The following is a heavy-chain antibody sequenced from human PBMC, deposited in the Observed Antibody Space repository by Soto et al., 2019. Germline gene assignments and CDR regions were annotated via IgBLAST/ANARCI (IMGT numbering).Heavy chain of an antibody. J-gene: IGHJ6*02. V-gene: IGHV3-33*08. CDR2: IWYDGSNK. CDR3: ARADCTGAQCFSWTFNYGVDV. Sequence: QVQLVESGGGVVQPGGSLRLSCTTSGFTFNPYGMHWVRQAPGKGLEGVAIIWYDGSNKYYADSVKGRLTISRDNSKKALYLRMNSLRDEDTALYHCARADCTGAQCFSWTFNYGVDVWGQGATVTASS. CDR1: GFTFNPYG. D-gene: IGHD2-8*02.